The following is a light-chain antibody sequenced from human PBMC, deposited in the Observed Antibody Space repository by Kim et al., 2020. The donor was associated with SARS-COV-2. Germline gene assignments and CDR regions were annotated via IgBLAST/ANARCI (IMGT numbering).Light chain of an antibody. CDR1: QSVSSY. Sequence: EIVLTQSPATLSLSPGERATLSCRASQSVSSYLAWYRQKPGQAPRLLIYDASNRATGIPARFSGSGSGTDFTLTISSLEPEDFAVYCCQQYNNWPPFTFGPGTKVDIK. V-gene: IGKV3-11*01. CDR3: QQYNNWPPFT. J-gene: IGKJ3*01. CDR2: DAS.